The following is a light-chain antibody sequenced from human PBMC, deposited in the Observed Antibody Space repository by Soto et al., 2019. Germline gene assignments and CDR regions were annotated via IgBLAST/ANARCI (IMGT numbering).Light chain of an antibody. Sequence: QSVLTQPPSVSGSPGQSITISCTGTSSDVGGYKYVSWYQQHPGKAPKLLIYEVSNRPSGVSNRFSGSTAGNTAFLTIYGLQAEDEADYYCSSYASRTTVVFGGGTKVTVL. CDR1: SSDVGGYKY. J-gene: IGLJ2*01. V-gene: IGLV2-14*01. CDR3: SSYASRTTVV. CDR2: EVS.